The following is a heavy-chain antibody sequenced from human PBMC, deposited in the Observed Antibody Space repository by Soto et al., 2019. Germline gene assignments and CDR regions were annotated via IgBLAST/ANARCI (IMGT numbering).Heavy chain of an antibody. J-gene: IGHJ4*02. V-gene: IGHV3-15*07. CDR1: GVTLTNVW. Sequence: EVQLVESGGGLVNPGGSLRLSCAVSGVTLTNVWMNWVRQAPGEGPEWVGRIRSKTDGGTTDYAAPVRGRFTISRDDSENTLYLQMNSLKTEDTAVYYCSHGYYQYFESWGQGTLVTVSS. CDR2: IRSKTDGGTT. CDR3: SHGYYQYFES. D-gene: IGHD5-18*01.